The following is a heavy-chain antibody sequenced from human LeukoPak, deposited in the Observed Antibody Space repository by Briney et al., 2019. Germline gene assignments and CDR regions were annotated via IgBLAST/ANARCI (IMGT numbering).Heavy chain of an antibody. D-gene: IGHD6-13*01. Sequence: GGSLRLSCAASGFSFSSYAMSWVRQAPGKGLEWVSAISGSGGSTYYADSVRGRFTISRDNSKNTLYLQMNSLRAEDTAVYYCAKGIAAAGIIVYFDYWGQGTLVTVSS. V-gene: IGHV3-23*01. CDR1: GFSFSSYA. CDR2: ISGSGGST. J-gene: IGHJ4*02. CDR3: AKGIAAAGIIVYFDY.